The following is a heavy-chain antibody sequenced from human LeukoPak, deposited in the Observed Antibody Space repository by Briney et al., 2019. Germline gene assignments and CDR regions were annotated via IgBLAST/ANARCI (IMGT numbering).Heavy chain of an antibody. CDR1: GGTFSSYA. CDR2: IIPIFGTA. J-gene: IGHJ4*02. D-gene: IGHD1-26*01. CDR3: ARVVYSGSYEAIGQIDY. V-gene: IGHV1-69*13. Sequence: GASVKVSCKASGGTFSSYAISWVRQAPGQGLEWMGGIIPIFGTANYAQKFQGRVTITADESTSTAYMELSSLRSEDTAVYYCARVVYSGSYEAIGQIDYWGQGTLVTVSS.